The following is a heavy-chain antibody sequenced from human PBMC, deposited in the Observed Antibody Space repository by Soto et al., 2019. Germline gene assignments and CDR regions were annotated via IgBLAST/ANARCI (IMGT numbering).Heavy chain of an antibody. CDR3: AKEGGLSGSYYISSSYYFDY. V-gene: IGHV3-30*18. J-gene: IGHJ4*02. CDR2: ISYDGSNT. D-gene: IGHD1-26*01. Sequence: GGSLRLSCVASGVTFSSYGMHWVRQAPGKGLEWVAIISYDGSNTYYADSVKGRFTISRDNSKNTLYLQMNSLRAEDTSVYYCAKEGGLSGSYYISSSYYFDYWGQG. CDR1: GVTFSSYG.